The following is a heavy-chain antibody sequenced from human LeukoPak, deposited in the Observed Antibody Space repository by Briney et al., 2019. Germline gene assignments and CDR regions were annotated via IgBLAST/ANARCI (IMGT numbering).Heavy chain of an antibody. CDR2: ISYDGSNK. CDR3: AREKSSCGGDCYAFDY. D-gene: IGHD2-21*02. J-gene: IGHJ4*02. V-gene: IGHV3-30-3*01. Sequence: PGRSLRLSCAASGFTFSSYAMHWVRQAPGKGLEWVAVISYDGSNKYYADSVKGRFTISRDNSKNTLYLQMNSLRAEDTAVHYCAREKSSCGGDCYAFDYWGQGTLVTVSS. CDR1: GFTFSSYA.